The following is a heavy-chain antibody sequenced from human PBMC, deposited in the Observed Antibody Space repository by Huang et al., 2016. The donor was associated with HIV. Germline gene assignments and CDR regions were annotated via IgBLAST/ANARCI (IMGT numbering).Heavy chain of an antibody. CDR2: VYQSGST. Sequence: QLQLQESGPGQVKPSETLSLTCTVSGDFISSTNYYWGWIRQSPGKGLEWVGSVYQSGSTNYNPSLKSRVTLSVDTSRNQFAPRLNSVTAADTAVYYCASQHIGAAATWFWGRGTQVAVSS. V-gene: IGHV4-39*01. D-gene: IGHD6-13*01. J-gene: IGHJ4*02. CDR1: GDFISSTNYY. CDR3: ASQHIGAAATWF.